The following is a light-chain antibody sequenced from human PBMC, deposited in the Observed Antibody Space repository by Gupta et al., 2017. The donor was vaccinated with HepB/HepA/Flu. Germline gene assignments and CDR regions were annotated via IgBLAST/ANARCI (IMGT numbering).Light chain of an antibody. J-gene: IGKJ4*01. CDR2: AAF. V-gene: IGKV1-39*01. Sequence: DIQLTKSPSSLSASVGDRVTITCRASQRISSYLNWYQQKPGKAPNLLIYAAFTLNNGVPSRFSGSRSGTDFTLTISSLQPEDFATYYCQHKDNTPRTFGGGTKVEIK. CDR3: QHKDNTPRT. CDR1: QRISSY.